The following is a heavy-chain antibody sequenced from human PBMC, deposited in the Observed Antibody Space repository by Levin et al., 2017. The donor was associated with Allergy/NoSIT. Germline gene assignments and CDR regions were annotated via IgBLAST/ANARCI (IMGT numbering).Heavy chain of an antibody. V-gene: IGHV3-30-3*01. J-gene: IGHJ4*02. CDR3: ASPLSGGPLTSGWYFSLPFDY. D-gene: IGHD6-19*01. CDR2: TSYDGSNK. CDR1: GFTFSSYA. Sequence: GGSLRLSCAASGFTFSSYAMHWVRQAPGKGLEWVAVTSYDGSNKYYADSVKGRFTISRDNSKNTLYLQMNSLRAEDTAVYYCASPLSGGPLTSGWYFSLPFDYWGQGTLVTVSS.